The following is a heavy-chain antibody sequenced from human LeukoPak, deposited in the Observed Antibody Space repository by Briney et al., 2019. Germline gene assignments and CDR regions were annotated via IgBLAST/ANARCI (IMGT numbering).Heavy chain of an antibody. CDR1: GFTFSSYG. J-gene: IGHJ4*02. D-gene: IGHD6-19*01. CDR2: IWYDGSNK. CDR3: ARDLSSGWYSRDFDY. V-gene: IGHV3-33*01. Sequence: GGSLRLSCAASGFTFSSYGMHWVRQAPGKGLEWVAVIWYDGSNKYYADSVKGRFTISRDNSKNTLYLQMNSLRAEDTAVYYCARDLSSGWYSRDFDYWGQGTLVTVSS.